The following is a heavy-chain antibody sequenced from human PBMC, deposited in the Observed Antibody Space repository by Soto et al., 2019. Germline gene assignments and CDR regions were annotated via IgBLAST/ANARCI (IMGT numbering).Heavy chain of an antibody. CDR2: ISSNGGNT. V-gene: IGHV3-64*01. D-gene: IGHD3-3*01. J-gene: IGHJ6*03. CDR1: GFTFSSYA. Sequence: GGSLRLSCAASGFTFSSYAMNWVRQAPGKGLECVSAISSNGGNTYYANSVKSRFTISRDNSKNTLYLQMGSLRAENLAVYYGAREPYDFYGDYYMDVWGKGTTVTVSS. CDR3: AREPYDFYGDYYMDV.